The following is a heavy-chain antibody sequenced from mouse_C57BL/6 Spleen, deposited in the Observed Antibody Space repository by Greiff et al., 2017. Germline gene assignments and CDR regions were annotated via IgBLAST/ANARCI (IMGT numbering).Heavy chain of an antibody. CDR2: ISSGSSTI. CDR3: ATYDSYYYYSMDY. CDR1: GFTFSDYG. V-gene: IGHV5-17*01. Sequence: EVKLVESGGGLVKPGGSLQLSCAASGFTFSDYGMHWVRQAPEKGLEWVAYISSGSSTIYYADTVKGRFPISRDNAKNTLFLQMTSLMSEDTAMYYCATYDSYYYYSMDYWGQGTSVTVSS. D-gene: IGHD2-3*01. J-gene: IGHJ4*01.